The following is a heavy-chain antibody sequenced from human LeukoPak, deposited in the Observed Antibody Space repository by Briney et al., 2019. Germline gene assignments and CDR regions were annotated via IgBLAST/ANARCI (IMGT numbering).Heavy chain of an antibody. J-gene: IGHJ3*02. CDR2: ISSSGSTF. CDR1: GFTFSSYE. Sequence: GGSLRLSCAASGFTFSSYEMNWVRQAPGKGLEWVSYISSSGSTFYYADSVKGRFTISRDNAKNSAYLQMNSLRAEDTAVYYCARAGPFEIWGQGTMVSVSS. V-gene: IGHV3-48*03. CDR3: ARAGPFEI.